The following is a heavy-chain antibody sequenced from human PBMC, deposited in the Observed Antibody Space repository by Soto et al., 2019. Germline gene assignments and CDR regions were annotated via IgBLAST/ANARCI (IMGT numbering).Heavy chain of an antibody. D-gene: IGHD3-22*01. CDR1: GFSFSSYA. CDR2: ISGSGGST. CDR3: AKDYTILGYSDISGYCGPLEY. Sequence: GGSLRLSCAASGFSFSSYAMSWVRQAPGKGLEWVSAISGSGGSTYYADSVKGRFTISRDNSKNTLYLQMNSLRAEDTALYYCAKDYTILGYSDISGYCGPLEYWGQGNLVTVSS. V-gene: IGHV3-23*01. J-gene: IGHJ4*02.